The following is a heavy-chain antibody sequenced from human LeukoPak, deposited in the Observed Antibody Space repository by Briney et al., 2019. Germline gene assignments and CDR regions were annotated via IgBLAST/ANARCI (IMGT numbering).Heavy chain of an antibody. J-gene: IGHJ4*02. CDR1: GGSISSYY. CDR2: IYTSGST. D-gene: IGHD6-13*01. Sequence: SETLSLTCTVSGGSISSYYWSWIRQPAGKGLEWIGRIYTSGSTNYNPSLKSRVTISVDTSKNQFSLKLSSVTAADTAVYYCASEAAAGGFDYWGQGTLVTVSS. CDR3: ASEAAAGGFDY. V-gene: IGHV4-4*07.